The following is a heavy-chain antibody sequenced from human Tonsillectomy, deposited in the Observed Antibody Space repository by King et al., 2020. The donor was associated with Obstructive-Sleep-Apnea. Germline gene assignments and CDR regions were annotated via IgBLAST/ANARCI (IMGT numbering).Heavy chain of an antibody. V-gene: IGHV3-72*01. J-gene: IGHJ4*02. CDR3: ARDYLSGSLDY. D-gene: IGHD1-26*01. CDR2: TRNKANSYTT. CDR1: GFTFSDHY. Sequence: VQLVESGGGLVQPGGSLRLSCAASGFTFSDHYMDWVRQAPGKGLEWVGRTRNKANSYTTEYAASVKSRFTISRDDSKNSLYLQMNSLKTEDTAVYYCARDYLSGSLDYWGQGTLVTVSS.